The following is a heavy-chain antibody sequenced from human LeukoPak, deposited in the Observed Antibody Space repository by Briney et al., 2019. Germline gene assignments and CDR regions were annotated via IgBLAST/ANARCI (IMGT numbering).Heavy chain of an antibody. Sequence: GGSLRLSCAASGFTFSSYSMNWVRQAPGKGLEWVSYISSSSSTIYYADSVKGRFTISRDNAKNSLHLQMNSLRAEDTAVYYCARTQTYAYFDYWGQGTLVTVSS. CDR3: ARTQTYAYFDY. CDR2: ISSSSSTI. CDR1: GFTFSSYS. D-gene: IGHD3-16*01. V-gene: IGHV3-48*01. J-gene: IGHJ4*02.